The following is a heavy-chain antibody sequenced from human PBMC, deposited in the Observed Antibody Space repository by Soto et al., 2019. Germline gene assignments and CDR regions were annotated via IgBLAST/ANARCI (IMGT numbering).Heavy chain of an antibody. J-gene: IGHJ4*02. Sequence: GGSLRLSCAASGFTFSDYYMSWIRQAPGKGLEGVSYISSSGSTIYYADSVKGRFTISRDNAKNSLYLQMNSLRAEDTAVYYCARDVNSPFNDYFDYWGQGTLVTVSS. D-gene: IGHD2-21*01. CDR3: ARDVNSPFNDYFDY. V-gene: IGHV3-11*01. CDR1: GFTFSDYY. CDR2: ISSSGSTI.